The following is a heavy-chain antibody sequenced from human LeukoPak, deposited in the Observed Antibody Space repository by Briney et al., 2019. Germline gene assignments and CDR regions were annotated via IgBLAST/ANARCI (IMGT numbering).Heavy chain of an antibody. D-gene: IGHD3-10*01. J-gene: IGHJ4*02. CDR3: ARHHSSGSYYYFDY. V-gene: IGHV4-59*08. CDR1: GGSISSYY. Sequence: SETLSLTCTVSGGSISSYYWSWIRQPPGKGLEWIGYIYYSGSTNYNPSLKSRVTISVDTSKYQFSLKLSSVTAADTAVYYCARHHSSGSYYYFDYWGQGTLVTVSS. CDR2: IYYSGST.